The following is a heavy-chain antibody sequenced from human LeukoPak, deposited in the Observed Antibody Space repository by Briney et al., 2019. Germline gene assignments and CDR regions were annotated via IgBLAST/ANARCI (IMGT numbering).Heavy chain of an antibody. CDR2: ISSSTYT. D-gene: IGHD1-26*01. Sequence: PGGSLRLSCAASGFTFSDYYMSWIRQAPGKGLEWLSYISSSTYTNYADSVKGRFTISRDNAKNSMYLQMNSLRAEDTAVYYCARISGSYVFDYWGQGTLVTVSP. CDR1: GFTFSDYY. CDR3: ARISGSYVFDY. V-gene: IGHV3-11*03. J-gene: IGHJ4*02.